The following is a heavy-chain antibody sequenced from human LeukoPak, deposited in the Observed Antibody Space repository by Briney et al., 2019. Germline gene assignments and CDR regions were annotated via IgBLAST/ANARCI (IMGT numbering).Heavy chain of an antibody. V-gene: IGHV4-59*01. CDR1: GGSISSYY. J-gene: IGHJ6*03. D-gene: IGHD3-10*01. Sequence: KSSETLSLTCTVSGGSISSYYWSWIRQPPGKGLEWIGYIYYSGSTNYNPSLKSRVTISVDTSKNQFSLKLSSVTAADTAVYYCARVGRYSRYDSGPDNYYYYMDVWGKGTTVTVSS. CDR2: IYYSGST. CDR3: ARVGRYSRYDSGPDNYYYYMDV.